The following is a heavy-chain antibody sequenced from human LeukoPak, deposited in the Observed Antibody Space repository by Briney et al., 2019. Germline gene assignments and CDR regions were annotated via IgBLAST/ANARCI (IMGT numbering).Heavy chain of an antibody. Sequence: GGSLRLSCAASGFTFSSYAMSWVRQAPGKGLEWVSAISGSGGSTYYADSVKGRFTISRDNSKNTLYLQMNSLRAEDTAVYYCARDHGLMNHWELRGIADYWGQGTLVTVSS. CDR1: GFTFSSYA. CDR2: ISGSGGST. V-gene: IGHV3-23*01. CDR3: ARDHGLMNHWELRGIADY. J-gene: IGHJ4*02. D-gene: IGHD1-26*01.